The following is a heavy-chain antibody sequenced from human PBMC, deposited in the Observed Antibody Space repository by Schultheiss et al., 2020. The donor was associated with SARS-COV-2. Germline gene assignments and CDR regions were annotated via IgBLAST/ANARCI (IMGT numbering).Heavy chain of an antibody. D-gene: IGHD2-2*01. CDR1: GGSVSSGSYY. CDR3: ARGHRVVPAAGTYYYYGMDV. J-gene: IGHJ6*02. CDR2: INHSGST. V-gene: IGHV4-39*07. Sequence: SQTLSLTCTVSGGSVSSGSYYWSWIRQPPGKGLEWIGEINHSGSTNYNPSLKSRVTISVDTSKNQFSLKLSSVTAADTAVYYCARGHRVVPAAGTYYYYGMDVWGQGALVTVSS.